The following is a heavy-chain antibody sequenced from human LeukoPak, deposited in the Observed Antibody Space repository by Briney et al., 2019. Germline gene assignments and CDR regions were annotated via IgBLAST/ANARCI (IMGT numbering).Heavy chain of an antibody. CDR1: GGSISSSSYY. D-gene: IGHD3-22*01. V-gene: IGHV4-39*01. CDR3: ASGTYYYDSSGYLRFPFDY. J-gene: IGHJ4*02. CDR2: IYYSGST. Sequence: PSETLSLICTVSGGSISSSSYYWGWIRQPPGKGLEWIGSIYYSGSTYYNPSLKSRVTISVDTSKNQFSLKLSSVTAADTAVYYCASGTYYYDSSGYLRFPFDYWGQGTLVTVSS.